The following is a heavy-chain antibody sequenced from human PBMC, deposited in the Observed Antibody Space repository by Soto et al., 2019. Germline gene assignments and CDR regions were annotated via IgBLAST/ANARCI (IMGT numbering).Heavy chain of an antibody. CDR3: ARGLLAYFGMDV. Sequence: QLVQSGAEVKKPGASVKVSCKASGYRFSNYDISWVRQAPGQGLEWMAWISAHNGNKHYAEKFQGRVSTTTDTSTSTAYMEVSTLKTDDTAVYYCARGLLAYFGMDVWGQGITVTVS. D-gene: IGHD1-26*01. J-gene: IGHJ6*02. CDR2: ISAHNGNK. V-gene: IGHV1-18*01. CDR1: GYRFSNYD.